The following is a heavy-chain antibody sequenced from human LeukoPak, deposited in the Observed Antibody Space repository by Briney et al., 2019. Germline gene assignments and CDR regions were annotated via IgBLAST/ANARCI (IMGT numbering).Heavy chain of an antibody. J-gene: IGHJ5*02. V-gene: IGHV1-3*01. CDR2: INAGNGNT. CDR1: GYTFTSYG. CDR3: ARDKDYYDSSGFDP. D-gene: IGHD3-22*01. Sequence: GASVKVSCKASGYTFTSYGISWVRQAPGQRLEWMGWINAGNGNTKYSQKFQGRVTITRDTSASTAYMELSSLRSEDTAVYYCARDKDYYDSSGFDPWGQGTLVTVSS.